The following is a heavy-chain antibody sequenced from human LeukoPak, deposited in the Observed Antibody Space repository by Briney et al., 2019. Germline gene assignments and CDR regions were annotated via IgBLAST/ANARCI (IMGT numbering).Heavy chain of an antibody. D-gene: IGHD2-2*01. CDR1: GFNFISYS. CDR3: AKRQGSSASCYDY. CDR2: IRGSGVST. Sequence: GGSLRLSCAASGFNFISYSMSWVRQAPGKGLEWVSVIRGSGVSTYYADSVKGRFTISRDNSKNTLYLQMNNLRAEDTAIYYCAKRQGSSASCYDYWGQGTLVTVSS. V-gene: IGHV3-23*01. J-gene: IGHJ4*02.